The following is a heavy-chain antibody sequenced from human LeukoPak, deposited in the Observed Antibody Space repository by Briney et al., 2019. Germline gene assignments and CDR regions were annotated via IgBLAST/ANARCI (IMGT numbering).Heavy chain of an antibody. J-gene: IGHJ4*02. CDR2: ITGNGGDT. CDR3: AKRMGFATSWVDY. V-gene: IGHV3-23*01. Sequence: PGGSLRLSCAASGFTFSSYAMSWVRQAPGKGLEWVSAITGNGGDTSYADSVKGRFTVSRDNSKNTLYLQMNSLRAEDTAIYYCAKRMGFATSWVDYWGQGTLVTVPS. CDR1: GFTFSSYA. D-gene: IGHD2-2*01.